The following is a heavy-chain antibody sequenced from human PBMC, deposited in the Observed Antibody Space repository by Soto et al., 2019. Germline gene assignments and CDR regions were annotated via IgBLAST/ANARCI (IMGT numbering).Heavy chain of an antibody. CDR2: ISGSGGST. CDR1: GFTFSSYA. V-gene: IGHV3-23*01. J-gene: IGHJ5*02. D-gene: IGHD6-13*01. Sequence: EVPLLESGGGLVQPGGSLRLSCAASGFTFSSYAMSWVRQAPGKGLEWVSAISGSGGSTYYADSVKGRFTISRDNSKNTLYLQMNSLRAEDTAVYYCAKDMYSSSWYGWIAWFDPWGQGTLVTVSS. CDR3: AKDMYSSSWYGWIAWFDP.